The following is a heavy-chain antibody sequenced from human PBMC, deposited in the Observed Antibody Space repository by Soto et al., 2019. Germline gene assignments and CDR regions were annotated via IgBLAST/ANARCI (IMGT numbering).Heavy chain of an antibody. CDR2: ISGSGGST. CDR3: AKAILGYCSSTSCYPGYFDY. Sequence: GGSLRLSCAASGFTFSSYAMSWVRQAPGKGLEWVSAISGSGGSTYYADSVKGRFTISRDNSKNTLYLQMNSLRAEDTAVYYCAKAILGYCSSTSCYPGYFDYWGQGTLVTVSS. D-gene: IGHD2-2*01. J-gene: IGHJ4*02. V-gene: IGHV3-23*01. CDR1: GFTFSSYA.